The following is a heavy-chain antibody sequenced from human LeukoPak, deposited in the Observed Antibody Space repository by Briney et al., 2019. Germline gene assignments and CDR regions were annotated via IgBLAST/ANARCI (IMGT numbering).Heavy chain of an antibody. CDR1: GFTISTYA. J-gene: IGHJ3*02. D-gene: IGHD6-19*01. CDR3: AKSRVGWLVRGAFDI. Sequence: GGSLRLSCAASGFTISTYAMTWVRQAPGKGLEWVPSITSSGATTYYADSVKGRFTISRDISKNTLYLQMNSLRAEDTAVYYCAKSRVGWLVRGAFDIWGQGTMVTVSS. CDR2: ITSSGATT. V-gene: IGHV3-23*01.